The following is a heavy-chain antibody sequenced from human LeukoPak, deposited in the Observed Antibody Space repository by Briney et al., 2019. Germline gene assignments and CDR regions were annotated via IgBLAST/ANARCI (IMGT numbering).Heavy chain of an antibody. J-gene: IGHJ3*02. CDR3: AKDLLVYYDSSGDAFDI. D-gene: IGHD3-22*01. CDR2: ISGSGGST. V-gene: IGHV3-23*01. Sequence: GGSLRLSCAASGFTFSSHAMSWVRQAPRKGLEWVSGISGSGGSTYYADSVKGRFTISRDNSKNTLYLQMNSPRAEDTAVYYCAKDLLVYYDSSGDAFDIWGQGTMVTVSS. CDR1: GFTFSSHA.